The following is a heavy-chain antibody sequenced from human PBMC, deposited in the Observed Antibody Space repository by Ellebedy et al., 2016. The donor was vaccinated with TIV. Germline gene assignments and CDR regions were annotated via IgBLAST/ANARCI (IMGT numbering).Heavy chain of an antibody. CDR2: IYYSGST. CDR1: GGSISSSSYY. Sequence: SETLSLXXTVSGGSISSSSYYWGWIRQPPGKGLEWIGSIYYSGSTYYNPSLKSRVTISVDTSKNQFSLKLSSVTAADTAVYYCARDTYYDILTPQNYYYGMDVWGQGTTVTVSS. CDR3: ARDTYYDILTPQNYYYGMDV. V-gene: IGHV4-39*02. D-gene: IGHD3-9*01. J-gene: IGHJ6*02.